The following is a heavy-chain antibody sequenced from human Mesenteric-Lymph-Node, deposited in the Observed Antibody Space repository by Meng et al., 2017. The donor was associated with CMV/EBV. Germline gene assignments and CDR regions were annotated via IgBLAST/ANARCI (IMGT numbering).Heavy chain of an antibody. V-gene: IGHV1-2*02. CDR3: ARTNYYETSGYYDFDY. J-gene: IGHJ4*02. CDR2: INPSSGGT. CDR1: STFTGHY. Sequence: STFTGHYMNWGRQAPGQGLEWMGWINPSSGGTKHAQKFQGRVTMTRDTSISTAYMELSRLTSDDTAVYFCARTNYYETSGYYDFDYWGQGTLVTVSS. D-gene: IGHD3-22*01.